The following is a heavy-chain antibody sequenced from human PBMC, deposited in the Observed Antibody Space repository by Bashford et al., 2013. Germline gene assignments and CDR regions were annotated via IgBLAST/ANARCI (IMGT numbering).Heavy chain of an antibody. CDR1: GGSISSGGYY. V-gene: IGHV4-61*02. D-gene: IGHD5-18*01. CDR3: ATGNSYGYFDY. Sequence: SETLSLTCTVSGGSISSGGYYWSWIRQPAGKGLEWIGRIYTSGTTNYNPSLKSRVTMSVDTSKNQFSLMLSSVTAADTAVYYCATGNSYGYFDYWGQGTLVTVSS. J-gene: IGHJ4*02. CDR2: IYTSGTT.